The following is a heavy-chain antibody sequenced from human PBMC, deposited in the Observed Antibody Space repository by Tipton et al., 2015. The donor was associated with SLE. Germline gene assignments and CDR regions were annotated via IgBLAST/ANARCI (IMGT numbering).Heavy chain of an antibody. D-gene: IGHD1-14*01. V-gene: IGHV4-59*01. Sequence: TLSLTCTVSGASIRDYYWTWIRQPPGKGLDWIGYIDYDGRPNYNPSLKSRVTISADTSRNQFSLTLTSVTAADTAKYYCVRDPALAETGTYFDRWGQGILVSVSS. J-gene: IGHJ4*02. CDR3: VRDPALAETGTYFDR. CDR1: GASIRDYY. CDR2: IDYDGRP.